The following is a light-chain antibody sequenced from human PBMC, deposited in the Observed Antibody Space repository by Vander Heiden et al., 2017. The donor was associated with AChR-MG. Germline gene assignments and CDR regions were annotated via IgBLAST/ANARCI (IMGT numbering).Light chain of an antibody. V-gene: IGKV3-15*01. Sequence: ELVMSQSPATLSVSPGARATLSCRASQSVSSNIAWYQQKPGQAPRLLIYGASTRATGIAARFSGSGSGTEFTLTISSLQSEDFAVYYCQQYNNWPRTFGPGTKVDIK. J-gene: IGKJ3*01. CDR3: QQYNNWPRT. CDR1: QSVSSN. CDR2: GAS.